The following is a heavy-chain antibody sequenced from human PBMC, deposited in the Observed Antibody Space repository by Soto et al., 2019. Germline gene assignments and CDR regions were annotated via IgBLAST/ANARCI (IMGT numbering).Heavy chain of an antibody. CDR3: AKGTLPKWCGESTNHYYYGMDV. CDR2: IIPIFGTA. J-gene: IGHJ6*02. V-gene: IGHV1-69*01. CDR1: GGTFSSYA. Sequence: QVQLVQSGAEVKKPGSSVNVSCKASGGTFSSYAISWVRQAPGQGLEWMGGIIPIFGTANYEQKFQGRVTITADEFTSTAYMGLSSLRSEDTAVYYCAKGTLPKWCGESTNHYYYGMDVWGQGTTVTVSS. D-gene: IGHD3-10*01.